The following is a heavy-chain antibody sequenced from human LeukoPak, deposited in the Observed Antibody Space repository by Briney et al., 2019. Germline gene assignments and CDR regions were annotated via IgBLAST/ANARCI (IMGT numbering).Heavy chain of an antibody. CDR3: ARETTVTTAFDY. J-gene: IGHJ4*02. Sequence: PSQTLSLPCTVSGGSISSGSYYWSWIRQPAGKGLEWIGRIYTSGSTNYNPSLKSRVTISVDTSKNQFSLKLSSVTAADTAVYYCARETTVTTAFDYWGQGTLVTVSS. V-gene: IGHV4-61*02. CDR1: GGSISSGSYY. CDR2: IYTSGST. D-gene: IGHD4-17*01.